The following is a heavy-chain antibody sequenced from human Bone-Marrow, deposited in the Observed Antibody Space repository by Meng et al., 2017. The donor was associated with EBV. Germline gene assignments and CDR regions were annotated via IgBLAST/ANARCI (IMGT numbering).Heavy chain of an antibody. CDR3: ASESGRGYTPDY. Sequence: QVQLVQSGAEVKKPGSSVKVSCKTSGGKFSSDAISWVRQAPGQGLEWMGGLIPMLGAPNYAQKFQDRVTIIADKSTSIHYMELSSLRSDDTAVYYCASESGRGYTPDYWGRGTLVTVSS. V-gene: IGHV1-69*06. J-gene: IGHJ4*02. CDR1: GGKFSSDA. D-gene: IGHD3-10*01. CDR2: LIPMLGAP.